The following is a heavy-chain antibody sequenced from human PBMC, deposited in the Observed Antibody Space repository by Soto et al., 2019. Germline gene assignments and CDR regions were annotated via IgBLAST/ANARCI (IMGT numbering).Heavy chain of an antibody. J-gene: IGHJ3*02. D-gene: IGHD6-13*01. CDR1: GYNFANYW. CDR2: IFPGDSDT. V-gene: IGHV5-51*01. Sequence: ESLKISCKGSGYNFANYWIGWVRQMPGKGLEWMGMIFPGDSDTKNSPSLQGQITMSVDKSDSSACLQWRSLKASDTAMYYCAAGYTTGPDAFDIWGQGTMVTVSS. CDR3: AAGYTTGPDAFDI.